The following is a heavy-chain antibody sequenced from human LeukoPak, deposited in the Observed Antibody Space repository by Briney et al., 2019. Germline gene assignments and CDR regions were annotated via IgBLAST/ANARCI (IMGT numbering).Heavy chain of an antibody. Sequence: PSETLSLTCAVYGGSFSGYYWSWIRQPPGKGLEWIGEINHSGSTNYNPSLKSRVTISVDTSKNQFSLKLSSVTAADTAVYYCARTRLPRLYYYYGMDVWGQGTTVTVSS. V-gene: IGHV4-34*01. CDR3: ARTRLPRLYYYYGMDV. CDR1: GGSFSGYY. CDR2: INHSGST. J-gene: IGHJ6*02.